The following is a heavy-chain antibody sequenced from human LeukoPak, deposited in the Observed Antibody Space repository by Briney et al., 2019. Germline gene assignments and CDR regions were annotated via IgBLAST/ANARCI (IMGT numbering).Heavy chain of an antibody. J-gene: IGHJ4*02. Sequence: QPGGSLRLSCAASGFTASSNYMSWVRQAPGKGLEWVSVIYSGGSTYYADSVKGRFTISRDNSKNTLYLQMNSLRAEDTAVYYCARDVLGTYYYDSSGSPRAYWGQGTLVTVSS. CDR2: IYSGGST. D-gene: IGHD3-22*01. CDR3: ARDVLGTYYYDSSGSPRAY. V-gene: IGHV3-53*01. CDR1: GFTASSNY.